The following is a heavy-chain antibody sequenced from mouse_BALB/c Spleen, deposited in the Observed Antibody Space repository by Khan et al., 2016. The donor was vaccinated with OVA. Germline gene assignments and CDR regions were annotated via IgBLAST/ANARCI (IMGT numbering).Heavy chain of an antibody. CDR1: GYTFSSYW. CDR2: ILPGSNSS. V-gene: IGHV1-9*01. D-gene: IGHD1-1*01. CDR3: ARGNYYGSTSGFGY. Sequence: QVQLQQSGAELMKPGASVKISCKATGYTFSSYWIEWVKQRPGHGLEWIGEILPGSNSSNYNERFKGQATITADTSSNTAYMQLSSLTSEDSAIYYCARGNYYGSTSGFGYWGQGTLVTVSA. J-gene: IGHJ3*01.